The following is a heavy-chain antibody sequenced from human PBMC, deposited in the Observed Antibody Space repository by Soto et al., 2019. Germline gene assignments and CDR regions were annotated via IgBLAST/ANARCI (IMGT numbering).Heavy chain of an antibody. CDR3: ARFRGTAILDF. CDR2: IYHTGNT. Sequence: KTSETLSLTCAVSGGSIISGGYSWSWIRQPPGKGLEWIGYIYHTGNTYYNPSLESRVTISVDRSKNHLSLELTSVTAADTAVYYCARFRGTAILDFWGHGTLVTVSS. D-gene: IGHD2-21*02. J-gene: IGHJ4*01. CDR1: GGSIISGGYS. V-gene: IGHV4-30-2*01.